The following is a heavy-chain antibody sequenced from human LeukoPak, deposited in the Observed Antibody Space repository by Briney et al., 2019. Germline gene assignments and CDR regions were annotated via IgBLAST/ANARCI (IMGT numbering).Heavy chain of an antibody. CDR1: GYSISSGYY. J-gene: IGHJ6*03. CDR2: IYHSGST. Sequence: SETLSLTCTVSGYSISSGYYWGWIRQPPGKGLEWIGSIYHSGSTYYNPSLKSRVTISVDTSKNQFSLKLSSVTAADTAVYYCARDLIPDYNWKLGYMDVWGKGTTVTVSS. CDR3: ARDLIPDYNWKLGYMDV. V-gene: IGHV4-38-2*02. D-gene: IGHD1-20*01.